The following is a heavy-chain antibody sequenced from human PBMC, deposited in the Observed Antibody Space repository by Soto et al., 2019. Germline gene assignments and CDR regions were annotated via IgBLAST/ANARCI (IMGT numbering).Heavy chain of an antibody. CDR3: ARSYGDYAEYFQH. CDR2: IYYSGST. V-gene: IGHV4-59*01. D-gene: IGHD4-17*01. Sequence: PSEILSLTCTVSGGSISSYYWSWIRQPPGKGLEWIGYIYYSGSTNYNPSLKSRVTISVDTSKNQFSLKLSSVTAADTAVYYCARSYGDYAEYFQHWGQGTLVTVSS. CDR1: GGSISSYY. J-gene: IGHJ1*01.